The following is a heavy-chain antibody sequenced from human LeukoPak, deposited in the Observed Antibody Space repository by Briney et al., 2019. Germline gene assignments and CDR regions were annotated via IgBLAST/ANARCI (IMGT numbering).Heavy chain of an antibody. CDR3: ARHPIDEEMATVGVHFDS. V-gene: IGHV4-39*01. CDR2: IYYKGST. D-gene: IGHD5-24*01. CDR1: GGSISGSSFY. J-gene: IGHJ4*02. Sequence: KSSETLSLTCTVSGGSISGSSFYWGWIRQPPGKGLEWIGRIYYKGSTLYNPSLNSRVTISVDTSKNEFSLKLSSVTAADTAVYFCARHPIDEEMATVGVHFDSWGQGTLVTVSS.